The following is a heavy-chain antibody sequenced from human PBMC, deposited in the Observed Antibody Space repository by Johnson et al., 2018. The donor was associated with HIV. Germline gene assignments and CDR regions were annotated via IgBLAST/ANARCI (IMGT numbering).Heavy chain of an antibody. CDR1: GFTFSTYG. CDR3: ARDQIAAAGAFDI. CDR2: IRYDGRNK. J-gene: IGHJ3*02. Sequence: QVQLVESGGGVVQPGGSLRLSCAASGFTFSTYGIHWVRQSPGKGLEWVAFIRYDGRNKYYADSVKGRFTISRDNSKTTLYLQMNSLRAEDTAVYYCARDQIAAAGAFDIWGQGTMVTVSS. D-gene: IGHD6-13*01. V-gene: IGHV3-30*02.